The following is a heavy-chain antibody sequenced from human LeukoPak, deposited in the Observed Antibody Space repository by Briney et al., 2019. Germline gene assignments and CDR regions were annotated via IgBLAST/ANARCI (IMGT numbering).Heavy chain of an antibody. CDR1: GYTFTGYY. J-gene: IGHJ4*02. CDR3: ARVGYFYGSGSQTGGYLDY. V-gene: IGHV1-2*02. Sequence: SVKVSCKASGYTFTGYYLHWVRQAPGQGLEWMGWINPNGGGREYAQKFQGRVNMTRDTAISTAYMELSSLTFDDTAIYYCARVGYFYGSGSQTGGYLDYWGQGTLVTVSS. D-gene: IGHD3-10*01. CDR2: INPNGGGR.